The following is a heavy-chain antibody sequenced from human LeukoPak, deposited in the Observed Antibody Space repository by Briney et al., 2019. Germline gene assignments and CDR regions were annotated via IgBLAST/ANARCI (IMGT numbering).Heavy chain of an antibody. J-gene: IGHJ4*02. D-gene: IGHD3-22*01. CDR2: INPNSGGT. CDR1: GYTFTGYY. V-gene: IGHV1-2*02. CDR3: ARDYHYYDSRGYYMDY. Sequence: GASVKVSCKASGYTFTGYYMHWVRQAPGQGLEWMGWINPNSGGTNYAQKFQGRVTMTRDTSISTAYMELSRLRSDDTAVYYCARDYHYYDSRGYYMDYWGQGTLVTVSS.